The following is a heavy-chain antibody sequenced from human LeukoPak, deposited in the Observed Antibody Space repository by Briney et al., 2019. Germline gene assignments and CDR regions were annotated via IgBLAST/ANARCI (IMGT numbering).Heavy chain of an antibody. CDR3: AKDAVAVNPVGTYYFDY. Sequence: PGGSLRLSCAASGFTFSSYSVNWVRQAPGKGLEWVSSISSSSSYTYYADSVKGRFTISRDNAKNSLYLQMNSLRAEDSALYYCAKDAVAVNPVGTYYFDYWGQGTLVTVSS. J-gene: IGHJ4*02. CDR2: ISSSSSYT. D-gene: IGHD1-26*01. V-gene: IGHV3-21*04. CDR1: GFTFSSYS.